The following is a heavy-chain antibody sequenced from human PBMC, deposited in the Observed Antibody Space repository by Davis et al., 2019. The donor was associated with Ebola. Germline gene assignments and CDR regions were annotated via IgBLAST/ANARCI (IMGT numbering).Heavy chain of an antibody. V-gene: IGHV4-34*01. CDR1: GGSFSGYY. J-gene: IGHJ4*02. CDR2: INHSGST. Sequence: GSLRLSCAVYGGSFSGYYWSWIRQPPGKGLEWIGEINHSGSTNYNPSLKSRVTISVDTSKNQFSLKLSSVTAADTAVYYCARDEGYSSGWYVVGGDYWGQGTLVTVSS. CDR3: ARDEGYSSGWYVVGGDY. D-gene: IGHD6-19*01.